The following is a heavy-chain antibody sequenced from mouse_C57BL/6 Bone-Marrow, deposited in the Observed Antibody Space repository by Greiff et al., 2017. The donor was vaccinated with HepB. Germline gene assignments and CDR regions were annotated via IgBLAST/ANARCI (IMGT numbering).Heavy chain of an antibody. V-gene: IGHV1-81*01. D-gene: IGHD2-4*01. CDR2: IYPRSGNT. CDR3: ARRNYDYDEGPCFAY. Sequence: VQLQESGAELARPGASVKLSCKASGYTFTSYGISWVKQRTGQGLEWIGEIYPRSGNTYYNEKFKGKATLTADKSSSTAYMELRSLTSEDSAVYFCARRNYDYDEGPCFAYWGQGTLVTVSA. CDR1: GYTFTSYG. J-gene: IGHJ3*01.